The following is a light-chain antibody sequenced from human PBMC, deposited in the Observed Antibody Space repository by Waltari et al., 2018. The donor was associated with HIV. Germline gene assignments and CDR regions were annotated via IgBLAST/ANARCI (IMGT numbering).Light chain of an antibody. J-gene: IGLJ2*01. Sequence: QSALTQPPSASGSPGQSATISCTGTSSDVGGYNYVPWYQQHPGKAPKLMIYEVIKRPSGVPDRCSGAKSGNTASLTVSGLQAEDEADYYCSSYAGSNVVVGGGTKLTVL. CDR3: SSYAGSNVV. CDR2: EVI. CDR1: SSDVGGYNY. V-gene: IGLV2-8*01.